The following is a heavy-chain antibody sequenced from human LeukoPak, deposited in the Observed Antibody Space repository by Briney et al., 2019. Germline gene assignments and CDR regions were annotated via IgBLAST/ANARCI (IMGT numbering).Heavy chain of an antibody. Sequence: GGSLRLSCAASGFTFDDYAMHWARQAPGKGLEWVSGISWNSGSIGYADSVKGRFTISRDNAKNSLYLQMNSLRAEDTALYYCAKANYDSSGYYTLFDYWGQGTLVTVSS. CDR2: ISWNSGSI. V-gene: IGHV3-9*01. CDR3: AKANYDSSGYYTLFDY. J-gene: IGHJ4*02. D-gene: IGHD3-22*01. CDR1: GFTFDDYA.